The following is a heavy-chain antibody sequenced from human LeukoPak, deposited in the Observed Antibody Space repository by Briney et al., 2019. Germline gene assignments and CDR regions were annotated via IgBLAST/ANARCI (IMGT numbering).Heavy chain of an antibody. J-gene: IGHJ4*02. CDR2: ISYDGSNK. V-gene: IGHV3-30-3*01. CDR3: ARDGIFGVSKRFDY. CDR1: GFTFSSYA. D-gene: IGHD3-3*01. Sequence: PGGSLRLSCAASGFTFSSYAMHWVRQAPGKGLEWVAVISYDGSNKYYADSVKGRFTISRDNSKNTLYLQMNSLRAEDTAVYYCARDGIFGVSKRFDYWGQGTLVTVSS.